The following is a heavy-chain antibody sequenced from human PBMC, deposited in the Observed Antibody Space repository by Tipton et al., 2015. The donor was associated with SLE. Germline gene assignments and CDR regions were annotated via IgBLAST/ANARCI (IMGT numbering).Heavy chain of an antibody. CDR3: ARVLSWVSVLGVTTPHAFDI. V-gene: IGHV4-59*11. CDR1: GGSISTHY. CDR2: VYYNADS. J-gene: IGHJ3*02. D-gene: IGHD3-3*01. Sequence: TLSLTCSVSGGSISTHYFAWIRQPPGKGLEWIAFVYYNADSRYNPSPKSRVTISEDTSRNQLSLKLTSVTAADTAVYYCARVLSWVSVLGVTTPHAFDIWGQGTKVTVSS.